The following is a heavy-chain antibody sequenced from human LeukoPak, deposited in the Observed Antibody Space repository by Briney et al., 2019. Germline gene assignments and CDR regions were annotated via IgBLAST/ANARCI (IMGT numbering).Heavy chain of an antibody. V-gene: IGHV3-30*02. J-gene: IGHJ4*02. CDR1: GFTFSSYG. Sequence: GGSLRLSCAASGFTFSSYGMHWVRQAPDKGREWVAFIRYDGSNKCYADSVKGRFTISRDNSKNTLYLQMNSLRAEDTAVYYCAKGTFGELLYFDYWGQGTLVTVSS. D-gene: IGHD3-10*01. CDR3: AKGTFGELLYFDY. CDR2: IRYDGSNK.